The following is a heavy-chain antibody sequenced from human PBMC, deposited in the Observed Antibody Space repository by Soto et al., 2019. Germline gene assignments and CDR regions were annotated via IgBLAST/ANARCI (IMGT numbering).Heavy chain of an antibody. J-gene: IGHJ4*02. D-gene: IGHD6-13*01. Sequence: QVQVVQSGDEVKKPGASVKVSCKASGYTFTSYGISWVRKAPGQGREWMGWISGDNGNTNYAQKLQDKVTMTTNTTTSTAYREMRNLISADTAVYYCARIKGSSPCDYWGQGTLVTVSS. CDR3: ARIKGSSPCDY. CDR2: ISGDNGNT. V-gene: IGHV1-18*01. CDR1: GYTFTSYG.